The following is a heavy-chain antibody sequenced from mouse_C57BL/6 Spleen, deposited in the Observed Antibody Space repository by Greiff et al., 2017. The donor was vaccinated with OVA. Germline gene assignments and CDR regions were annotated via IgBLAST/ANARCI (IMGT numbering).Heavy chain of an antibody. D-gene: IGHD2-1*01. V-gene: IGHV5-17*01. CDR2: ISSGSSTI. CDR1: GFTFSDYG. Sequence: EVNVVESGGGLVKSGGSLKLSCAASGFTFSDYGMHWVRQAPEKGLEWVAYISSGSSTIYYADTVKGRFTISRDNAKNTLFLQMTSLRSEDTAMYYCARAFPGNYYAMDYWGQGTSVTVSS. J-gene: IGHJ4*01. CDR3: ARAFPGNYYAMDY.